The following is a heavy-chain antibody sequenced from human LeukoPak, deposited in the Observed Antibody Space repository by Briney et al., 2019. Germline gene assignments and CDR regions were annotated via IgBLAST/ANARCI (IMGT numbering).Heavy chain of an antibody. Sequence: PSETLSLTCTVSGGSISNYYWSWIRQPPGKGLEWIGYIYYSGSTNFNPSLKSRVTISVDTSKNQFSLKLNSVTAADTAVYYCARESALSGSYYLKDAFDIWGQGTMVTVSS. CDR1: GGSISNYY. CDR3: ARESALSGSYYLKDAFDI. CDR2: IYYSGST. D-gene: IGHD1-26*01. J-gene: IGHJ3*02. V-gene: IGHV4-59*01.